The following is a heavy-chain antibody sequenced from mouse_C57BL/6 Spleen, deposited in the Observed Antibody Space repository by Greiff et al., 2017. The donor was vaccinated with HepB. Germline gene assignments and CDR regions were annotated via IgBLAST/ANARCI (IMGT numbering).Heavy chain of an antibody. D-gene: IGHD4-1*01. CDR2: ISSGGSYT. CDR1: GFTFSSYG. J-gene: IGHJ2*01. Sequence: EVKVVESGGDLVKPGGSLKLSCAASGFTFSSYGMSWVRQTPDKRLEWVATISSGGSYTYYPDSVKGRFTISRDNAKNTLYLQMSSLKSEDTAMYYCARQGLGRGYFDYWGQGTTLTVSS. V-gene: IGHV5-6*01. CDR3: ARQGLGRGYFDY.